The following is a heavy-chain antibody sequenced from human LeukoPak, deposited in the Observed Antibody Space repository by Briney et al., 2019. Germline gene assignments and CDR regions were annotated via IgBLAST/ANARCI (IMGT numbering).Heavy chain of an antibody. CDR2: ISSSGSTI. D-gene: IGHD3-10*01. CDR1: GFTFSSYE. CDR3: ARGNRLLWFGELSHYYGMDV. V-gene: IGHV3-48*03. Sequence: GGSLRLSCGASGFTFSSYEMNWVRQAPGKGLEWVSYISSSGSTIYYADSVKGRFTTSRDNAKNSLYLQMNSLRAEDTAVYYCARGNRLLWFGELSHYYGMDVWGKGTTVTVSS. J-gene: IGHJ6*04.